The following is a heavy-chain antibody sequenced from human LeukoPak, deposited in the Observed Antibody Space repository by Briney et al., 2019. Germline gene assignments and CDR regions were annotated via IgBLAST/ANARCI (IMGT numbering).Heavy chain of an antibody. D-gene: IGHD3-9*01. CDR1: GYTFTSYG. CDR3: AREKGPGYDILTGYYLPGWFDP. V-gene: IGHV1-18*01. J-gene: IGHJ5*02. Sequence: ASVKVSCKASGYTFTSYGISWVRQAPGQGLEWMGWISAYNGKTNYAQKPQGRVTMNTDNSTSTAYMELRSLRSDDTAVYYCAREKGPGYDILTGYYLPGWFDPWGQGTLVTVSS. CDR2: ISAYNGKT.